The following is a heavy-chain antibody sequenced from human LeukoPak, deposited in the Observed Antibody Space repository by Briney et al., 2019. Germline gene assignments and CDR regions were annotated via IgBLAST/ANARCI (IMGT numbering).Heavy chain of an antibody. CDR2: ISAYNGNK. CDR1: GYTFTSYG. Sequence: ASVKVSCKASGYTFTSYGISWVRQAPGQGLEWMGWISAYNGNKNYAQKLQGRVTMTTDTSTSTAYMELRSLRSDDTAVYYCARDYYGSGSYYNDAFDIWGQGTMVTVSS. D-gene: IGHD3-10*01. J-gene: IGHJ3*02. V-gene: IGHV1-18*01. CDR3: ARDYYGSGSYYNDAFDI.